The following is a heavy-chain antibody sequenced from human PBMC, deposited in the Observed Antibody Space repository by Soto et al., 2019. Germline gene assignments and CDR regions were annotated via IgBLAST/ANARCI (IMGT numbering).Heavy chain of an antibody. J-gene: IGHJ6*02. V-gene: IGHV3-30*18. CDR1: GFTFSGYG. CDR3: AKSYYYDSSGYYSPRGYYYYYGMDV. CDR2: ISYDGSDK. D-gene: IGHD3-22*01. Sequence: GGSLRLSCATSGFTFSGYGMHWVRQAPGKGLEWMAVISYDGSDKYYADSVKGRFTISRDNSKNALYLQMNSLRAEETAVYYCAKSYYYDSSGYYSPRGYYYYYGMDVWGQGTTVTVSS.